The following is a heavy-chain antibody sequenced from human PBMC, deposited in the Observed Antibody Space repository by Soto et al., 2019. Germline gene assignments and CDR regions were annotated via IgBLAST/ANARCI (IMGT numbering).Heavy chain of an antibody. D-gene: IGHD3-10*01. J-gene: IGHJ3*02. CDR2: IYYSGTT. Sequence: QEQLRESGPGLVKPSETLSLTCTVSSGSIGTYFWSWIRQPPGMGLEWIGYIYYSGTTNYNPSLKSRVTIFLDTSKNQSSLRLSSVTAADTAVYYCARGRGGTYDAFDIWGQGTLVTVSS. CDR1: SGSIGTYF. CDR3: ARGRGGTYDAFDI. V-gene: IGHV4-59*01.